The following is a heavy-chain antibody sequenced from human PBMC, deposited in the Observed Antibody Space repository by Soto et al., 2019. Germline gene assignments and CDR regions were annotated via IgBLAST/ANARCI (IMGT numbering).Heavy chain of an antibody. CDR3: ARGDSTDCSNGVCSFFYNHDMDV. J-gene: IGHJ6*02. CDR2: INPKSGGT. CDR1: GYSFTDYH. V-gene: IGHV1-2*04. Sequence: ASVKVSCKASGYSFTDYHIHWVRQAPGQGLEWLGRINPKSGGTSTAQKFQGWVTMTTGTSISTASMELTRLTSDGTAIYYCARGDSTDCSNGVCSFFYNHDMDVWGQGTTVTVSS. D-gene: IGHD2-8*01.